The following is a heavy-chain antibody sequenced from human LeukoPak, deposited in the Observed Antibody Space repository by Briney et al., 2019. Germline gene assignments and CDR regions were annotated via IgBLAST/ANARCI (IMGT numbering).Heavy chain of an antibody. J-gene: IGHJ3*02. Sequence: GGSLRLSCVASGFTFSNYWMSWVRQAPGKGLEWVANIKQDGGEKYYVDSVKGRFTISRDNAKNSVYLQMNSLRAEDTAVYYCARDVSSSGYDAFDIWGQGTMVTVSS. CDR3: ARDVSSSGYDAFDI. D-gene: IGHD3-22*01. CDR2: IKQDGGEK. CDR1: GFTFSNYW. V-gene: IGHV3-7*01.